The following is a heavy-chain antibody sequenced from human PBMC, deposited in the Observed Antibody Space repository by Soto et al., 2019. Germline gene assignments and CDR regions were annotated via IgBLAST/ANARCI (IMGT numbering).Heavy chain of an antibody. J-gene: IGHJ6*02. Sequence: PSETLSLTCTISVGSIMAADHYWSWDRQAQRNGLESIGPLDCSSATSLNETIERRVTISLDISQNQFSLHLRSVKSAETDTSFCARDIPLSPFSHEGDNRMDLWGQGTTV. D-gene: IGHD2-2*02. CDR2: LDCSSAT. CDR3: ARDIPLSPFSHEGDNRMDL. V-gene: IGHV4-30-4*01. CDR1: VGSIMAADHY.